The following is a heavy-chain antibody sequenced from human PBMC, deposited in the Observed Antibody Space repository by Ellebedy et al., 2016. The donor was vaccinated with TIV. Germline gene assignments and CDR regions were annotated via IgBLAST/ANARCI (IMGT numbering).Heavy chain of an antibody. J-gene: IGHJ3*02. CDR1: GGSINNYY. D-gene: IGHD2-2*01. CDR3: AREGEVAADMEGAFDI. Sequence: MPSETLSLTCTVSGGSINNYYWSWIRQPPGKGLEWIGYIYQSGFTRYNPSLKSQVTISVATSSNQFSLSVRSVTAADTAIYYCAREGEVAADMEGAFDIWGQGTMVTVSS. CDR2: IYQSGFT. V-gene: IGHV4-59*12.